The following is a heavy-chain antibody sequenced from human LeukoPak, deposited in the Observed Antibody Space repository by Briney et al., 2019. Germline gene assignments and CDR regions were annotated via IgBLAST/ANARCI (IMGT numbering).Heavy chain of an antibody. J-gene: IGHJ6*02. CDR2: ISYDGSNK. Sequence: GRSLRLSCAASGFTFSIYGMHWVRQAPGKGLEWVAVISYDGSNKYYADSVKGRFTISRDNSKNALYLQMNSLRAEDTAVYYCAKDLTPPHLNDFWSGYGYYYGMDVWGQGITVTVSS. CDR1: GFTFSIYG. CDR3: AKDLTPPHLNDFWSGYGYYYGMDV. D-gene: IGHD3-3*01. V-gene: IGHV3-30*18.